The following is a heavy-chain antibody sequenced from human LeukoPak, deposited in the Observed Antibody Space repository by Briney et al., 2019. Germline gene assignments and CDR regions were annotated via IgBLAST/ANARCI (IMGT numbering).Heavy chain of an antibody. V-gene: IGHV4-59*01. CDR1: GGSISSYH. D-gene: IGHD5-12*01. CDR3: ARGYSGYDWAYFDY. J-gene: IGHJ4*02. Sequence: PSETLSLTCTVSGGSISSYHWSWIRQPPGKGLEWIGYIYYSGSTNYNPSLKSRVTISVDTSKNQFSLKLSSVTAADTAVYYCARGYSGYDWAYFDYWGQGTLVTVSS. CDR2: IYYSGST.